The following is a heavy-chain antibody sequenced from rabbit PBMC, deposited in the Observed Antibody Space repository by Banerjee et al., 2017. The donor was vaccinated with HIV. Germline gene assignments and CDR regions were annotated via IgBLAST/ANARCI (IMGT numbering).Heavy chain of an antibody. CDR1: GFSFSSGYD. CDR2: IYIGSGST. Sequence: QEQLEESGGGLVKPGASLTLTCTAFGFSFSSGYDMCWVRQAPGKGLEWIACIYIGSGSTYSASWAKGRFTISKTSSTTVTLQMTSLTDADTATYFCARDPSYSIVAGHGVNNLWGQGTLVTVS. CDR3: ARDPSYSIVAGHGVNNL. J-gene: IGHJ4*01. D-gene: IGHD1-1*01. V-gene: IGHV1S45*01.